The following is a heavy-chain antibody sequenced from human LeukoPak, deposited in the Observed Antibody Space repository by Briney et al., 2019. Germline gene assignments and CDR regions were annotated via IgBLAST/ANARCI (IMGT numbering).Heavy chain of an antibody. CDR2: ISGSGGST. V-gene: IGHV3-23*01. CDR3: ARGKPTYYDILTGYDYYYYGMDV. Sequence: TGGSLRLSCAASGFTFSTCAMSWVRQAPGKGLEWVSTISGSGGSTYYADSVKGRFTISRDNSKNTLYLQMNSLRAEDTAVYYCARGKPTYYDILTGYDYYYYGMDVWGQGTTVTVSS. D-gene: IGHD3-9*01. J-gene: IGHJ6*02. CDR1: GFTFSTCA.